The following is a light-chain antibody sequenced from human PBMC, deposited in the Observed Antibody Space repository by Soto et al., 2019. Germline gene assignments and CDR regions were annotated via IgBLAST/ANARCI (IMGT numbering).Light chain of an antibody. Sequence: EIVTTQSPPTLSVSPGERATLSCRASQSVGSKLAWYQQRPGQAPRLLIYDASNRATGIPARFSGSGSGTEFSLTISSLQSEDFAVYSCQQYGDWPGAFGGGTKVDI. V-gene: IGKV3D-15*01. CDR3: QQYGDWPGA. J-gene: IGKJ4*01. CDR1: QSVGSK. CDR2: DAS.